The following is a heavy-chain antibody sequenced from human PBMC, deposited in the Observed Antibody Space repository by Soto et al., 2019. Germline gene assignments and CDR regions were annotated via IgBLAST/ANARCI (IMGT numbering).Heavy chain of an antibody. J-gene: IGHJ4*02. Sequence: EVQLVESGGGLVQPGRSLRLSCAASGFTFADYAMHWVRRVPGKGLEWVSSISRNSNSIGYADSVKGRFPISSDNAKNSLCLQMNSLRPEDTALYYCAKGGPDGFCSGGRCYFDYWGQGTLVTVSS. D-gene: IGHD2-15*01. CDR3: AKGGPDGFCSGGRCYFDY. CDR2: ISRNSNSI. CDR1: GFTFADYA. V-gene: IGHV3-9*01.